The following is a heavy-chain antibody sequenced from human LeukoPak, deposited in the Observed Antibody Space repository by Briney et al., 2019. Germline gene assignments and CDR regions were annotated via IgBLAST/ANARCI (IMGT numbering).Heavy chain of an antibody. CDR3: ARGHFDWLFTAFDY. CDR2: ISAYNGNT. CDR1: GYTFTSHG. J-gene: IGHJ4*02. V-gene: IGHV1-18*01. D-gene: IGHD3-9*01. Sequence: GASVKVSCKASGYTFTSHGISWVRQAPGQGLEWMGWISAYNGNTNYAQKLQGRVTMTTDTSTSTAYIELRSLRSDDTAVYYCARGHFDWLFTAFDYWGQGTLVTVSS.